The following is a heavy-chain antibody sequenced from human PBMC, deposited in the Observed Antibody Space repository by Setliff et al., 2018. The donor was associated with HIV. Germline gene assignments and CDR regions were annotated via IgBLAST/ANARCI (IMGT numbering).Heavy chain of an antibody. D-gene: IGHD5-12*01. J-gene: IGHJ4*02. CDR1: GGIFNTYG. Sequence: SVKVSCKASGGIFNTYGMNWVRQAPGQGLEWMGGIIPIARAPNYAQKFQDRVTITADESTTTVYMEVRSLKSEDTAQYYCARGPLYGYDRGYFDYWGQGTLVTVS. CDR3: ARGPLYGYDRGYFDY. V-gene: IGHV1-69*13. CDR2: IIPIARAP.